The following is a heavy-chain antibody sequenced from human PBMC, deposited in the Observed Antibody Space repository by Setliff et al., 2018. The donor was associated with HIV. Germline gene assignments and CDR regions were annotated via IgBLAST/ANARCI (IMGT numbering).Heavy chain of an antibody. J-gene: IGHJ1*01. CDR3: AIRSLLGLQV. CDR2: ISFDGLNN. Sequence: PGESLKISCVASGSSFSNFGFHWVRQAPGKGLEWLAVISFDGLNNYYADSVKGRFTISRDNSKDTVFLQMNRLSFEDTAVYYCAIRSLLGLQVWGQGSLVTVS. V-gene: IGHV3-30*03. CDR1: GSSFSNFG.